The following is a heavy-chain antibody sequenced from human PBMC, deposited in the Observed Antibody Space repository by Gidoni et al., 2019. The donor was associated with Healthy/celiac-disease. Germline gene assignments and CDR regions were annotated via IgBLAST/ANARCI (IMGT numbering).Heavy chain of an antibody. CDR1: GSTFSSYG. CDR2: IRYDGSNK. D-gene: IGHD6-13*01. J-gene: IGHJ4*02. CDR3: AKDQGYSSSWYYFDY. V-gene: IGHV3-30*02. Sequence: QVQLVESGGGVVQPGGSLRLSCAASGSTFSSYGLHWVPQAPGKGLEWVAFIRYDGSNKYYADSVKGRFTISRDNSKNTLYLQMNSLRAEDTAVYYCAKDQGYSSSWYYFDYWGQGTLVTVSS.